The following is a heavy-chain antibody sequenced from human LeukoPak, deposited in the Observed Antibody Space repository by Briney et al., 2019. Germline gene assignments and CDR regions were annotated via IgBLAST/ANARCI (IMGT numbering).Heavy chain of an antibody. CDR1: GYTLTELS. CDR2: FDPEDGET. J-gene: IGHJ4*02. Sequence: GASVKVSCKVSGYTLTELSMHWVRQAPGKGLEWMGGFDPEDGETIYAQKFQGRVTITADKSTSTAYMELSSLRSEDTAVYYCARDLHPGIAAAGPFDYWGQGTLVTVSS. CDR3: ARDLHPGIAAAGPFDY. D-gene: IGHD6-13*01. V-gene: IGHV1-24*01.